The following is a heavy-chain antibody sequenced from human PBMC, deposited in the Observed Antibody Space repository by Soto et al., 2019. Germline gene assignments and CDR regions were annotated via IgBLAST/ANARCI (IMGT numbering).Heavy chain of an antibody. Sequence: SETLSLTCAVSGGSLSNYYWSWIRQPPGKGLEWIGHIYVTGAVDYNPSLRDRITISQDTSERQFSLNLRLVTAADTAVYYCARIRIGTKNYKWVDHWGQGTLVT. D-gene: IGHD1-1*01. CDR2: IYVTGAV. J-gene: IGHJ5*02. CDR1: GGSLSNYY. V-gene: IGHV4-34*09. CDR3: ARIRIGTKNYKWVDH.